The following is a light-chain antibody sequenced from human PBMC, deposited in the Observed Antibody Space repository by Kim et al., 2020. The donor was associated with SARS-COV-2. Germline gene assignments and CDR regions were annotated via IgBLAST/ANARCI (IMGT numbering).Light chain of an antibody. Sequence: ASVGDRVTIPCRASQDIITYLAWYQQKPGEVPRLLIHAASTLQSGVPSRFGGSGSGTDFSLTISSLQTEDVATYYCQKYNSPPFTFGPGTKVDIK. J-gene: IGKJ3*01. V-gene: IGKV1-27*01. CDR1: QDIITY. CDR2: AAS. CDR3: QKYNSPPFT.